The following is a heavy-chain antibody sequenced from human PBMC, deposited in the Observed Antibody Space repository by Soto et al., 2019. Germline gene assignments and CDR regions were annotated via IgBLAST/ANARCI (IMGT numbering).Heavy chain of an antibody. D-gene: IGHD6-13*01. Sequence: GGSLRLSCAASGFTFDDYAMHWVRQAPGKGLEWVSGISWNSGSIGYADSVKGRFTISRDNAKNSLYLQMNSLRAEDTALYYCAKDGSRRQQPYYFDYWGQGTLVTVSS. CDR3: AKDGSRRQQPYYFDY. CDR1: GFTFDDYA. J-gene: IGHJ4*02. CDR2: ISWNSGSI. V-gene: IGHV3-9*01.